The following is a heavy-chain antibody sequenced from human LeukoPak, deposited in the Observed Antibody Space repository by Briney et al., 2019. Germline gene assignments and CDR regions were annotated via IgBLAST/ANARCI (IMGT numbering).Heavy chain of an antibody. V-gene: IGHV4-34*01. D-gene: IGHD1-20*01. J-gene: IGHJ4*02. CDR1: GVSFSGYY. Sequence: PSETLSLTCAVYGVSFSGYYWSWIRQPPGKGLEWIGEINHSGSTNYNPSLKSRVTISVDTSKNQFSLKLSSVTAADMAVYYCATGITRNRLIDYWGQGTLVTVSS. CDR2: INHSGST. CDR3: ATGITRNRLIDY.